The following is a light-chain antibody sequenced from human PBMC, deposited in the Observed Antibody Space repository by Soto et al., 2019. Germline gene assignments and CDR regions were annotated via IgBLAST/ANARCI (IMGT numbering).Light chain of an antibody. Sequence: EIVMTQSPATLSLSPGERATLSCRASQSVANYLAWYQQKPGQAPRFLIYGASSRATGIPDRFSGSGSGTDFTLTISRLEPEDFAVYYCQQYGSLSWTFGQGTKVDIK. V-gene: IGKV3-20*01. CDR2: GAS. CDR3: QQYGSLSWT. J-gene: IGKJ1*01. CDR1: QSVANY.